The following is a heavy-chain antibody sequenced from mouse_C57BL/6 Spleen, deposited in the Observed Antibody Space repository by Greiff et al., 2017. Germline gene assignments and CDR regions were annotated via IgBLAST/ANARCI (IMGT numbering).Heavy chain of an antibody. CDR1: GFTFSSYA. V-gene: IGHV5-9-1*02. Sequence: EVKVVESGEGLVKPGGSLKLSCAASGFTFSSYAMSWVRQTPEKRLEWVAYISSGGDYIYYADTVKGRFTISRDNARNTLYLQMSSLKSEDTAMYYCTRGNGYFDVWGTGTTVTVSS. CDR2: ISSGGDYI. J-gene: IGHJ1*03. CDR3: TRGNGYFDV.